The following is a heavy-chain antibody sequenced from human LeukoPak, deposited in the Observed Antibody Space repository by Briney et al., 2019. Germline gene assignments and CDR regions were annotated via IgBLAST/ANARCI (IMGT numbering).Heavy chain of an antibody. J-gene: IGHJ6*01. Sequence: GWSLRLSCAASGFTVSSNYMSWVRQAPGKGLEWVSVIYSGGSTYYADSVKGRFTISRDNSKNTMYLHMNSLRAEDTAVYYCARHHPDFYFYGMDVWGQGTTVTVSS. CDR1: GFTVSSNY. V-gene: IGHV3-66*04. CDR2: IYSGGST. CDR3: ARHHPDFYFYGMDV.